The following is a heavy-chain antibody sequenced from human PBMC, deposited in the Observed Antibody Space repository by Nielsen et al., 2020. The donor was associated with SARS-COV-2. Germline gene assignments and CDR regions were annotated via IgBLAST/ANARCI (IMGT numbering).Heavy chain of an antibody. CDR3: AREYCSGGSCYSAHDAFDI. V-gene: IGHV3-30*02. Sequence: GGSLRLSCAASGFTFSSYGMHWVRQAPGKGLEWVAFIRYDGSNKYYADSVKGRFTISRDNSKNTLYLQMNSLRAEDTAVYYCAREYCSGGSCYSAHDAFDIWGQGTMVTVSS. CDR1: GFTFSSYG. D-gene: IGHD2-15*01. CDR2: IRYDGSNK. J-gene: IGHJ3*02.